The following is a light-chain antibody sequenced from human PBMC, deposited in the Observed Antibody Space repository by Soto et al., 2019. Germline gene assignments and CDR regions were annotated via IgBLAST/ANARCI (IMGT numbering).Light chain of an antibody. J-gene: IGLJ2*01. CDR1: SSNIGNNY. CDR3: GTWDSSLSAGV. Sequence: QSVLTQPPSVSRAPGQTVTISCSGSSSNIGNNYVSWYQQHPGTAPTLLIYENNKRPSGILDRFSGSKSGTSATLGITGLQTGDEADYYCGTWDSSLSAGVFGGGTKLTVL. CDR2: ENN. V-gene: IGLV1-51*02.